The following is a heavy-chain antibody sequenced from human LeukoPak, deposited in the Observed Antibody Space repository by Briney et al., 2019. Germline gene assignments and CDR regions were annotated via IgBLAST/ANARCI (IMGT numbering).Heavy chain of an antibody. J-gene: IGHJ4*02. D-gene: IGHD6-13*01. CDR3: AREGLYSSSWYEVGY. Sequence: ASVKVSCKTSGYTFTGYYLFWVRQAPGQGLEWMGWINPNSGGTNYAQKFQGRVTMTRDTSISTAYMELSRLRSDDTAVYYCAREGLYSSSWYEVGYWGQGTLVTVSS. CDR2: INPNSGGT. V-gene: IGHV1-2*02. CDR1: GYTFTGYY.